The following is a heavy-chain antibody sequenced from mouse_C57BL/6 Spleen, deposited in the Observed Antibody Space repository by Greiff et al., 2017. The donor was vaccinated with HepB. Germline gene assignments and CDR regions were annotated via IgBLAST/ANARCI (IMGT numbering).Heavy chain of an antibody. CDR2: IDPSDSET. CDR3: ARSYSNYEDY. D-gene: IGHD2-5*01. CDR1: GYTFTSYW. V-gene: IGHV1-52*01. Sequence: QVQLQQPGAELVRPGSSVKLSCKASGYTFTSYWMHWVKQSPIQGLEWIGNIDPSDSETHYNQKFKDKATLTVDKSSSTAYMQLSSLTSEDSAVYYCARSYSNYEDYWGQGTSVTVSS. J-gene: IGHJ4*01.